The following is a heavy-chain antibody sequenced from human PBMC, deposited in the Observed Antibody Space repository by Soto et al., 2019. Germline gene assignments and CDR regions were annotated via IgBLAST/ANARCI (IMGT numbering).Heavy chain of an antibody. J-gene: IGHJ6*02. Sequence: SETLSLTCTVSGGSISSGGYYWSWIRQHPGKGLEWIGYIYYSGSTYYNPSLKSRVTISVDTSKNQFSLKLSSVTAADTAVYYCARGDETGTPLSYYYYGMDVWGQGTTVTSP. D-gene: IGHD1-1*01. CDR1: GGSISSGGYY. V-gene: IGHV4-31*03. CDR2: IYYSGST. CDR3: ARGDETGTPLSYYYYGMDV.